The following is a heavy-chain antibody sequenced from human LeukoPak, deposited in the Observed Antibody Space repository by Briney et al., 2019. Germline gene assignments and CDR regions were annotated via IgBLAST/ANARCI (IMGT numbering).Heavy chain of an antibody. V-gene: IGHV1-2*02. CDR2: INPNSGGT. Sequence: ASVKVSCKASGYTFTASYIHWVRRAPGQGLEWMGWINPNSGGTNSAQHFQGRVTMTRDASISTAYMELSRLRSDDTAVYYCARAYDYRAYGMDVWGQGTTVTVSS. CDR3: ARAYDYRAYGMDV. D-gene: IGHD5-12*01. J-gene: IGHJ6*02. CDR1: GYTFTASY.